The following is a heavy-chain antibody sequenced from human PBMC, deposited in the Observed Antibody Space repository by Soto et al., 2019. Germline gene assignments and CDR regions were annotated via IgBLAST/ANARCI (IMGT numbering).Heavy chain of an antibody. CDR2: TYYSGST. D-gene: IGHD3-9*01. Sequence: SEILCLTCSVSGGSRNDLSRYCTCIRQPPGKGLEWIATTYYSGSTHYNSSLKSRATISVDTSQNQFSLELTSVTAADTAVYHWARARYFGVDVWGQGTTVTVSS. CDR1: GGSRNDLSRY. J-gene: IGHJ6*02. V-gene: IGHV4-39*01. CDR3: ARARYFGVDV.